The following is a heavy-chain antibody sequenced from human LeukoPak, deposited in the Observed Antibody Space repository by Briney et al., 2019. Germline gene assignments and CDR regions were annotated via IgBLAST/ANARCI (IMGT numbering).Heavy chain of an antibody. V-gene: IGHV1-18*01. J-gene: IGHJ4*02. Sequence: ASVKVSCKASGYDFINYGISWVRQAPGQGLEWMGWRSIYNGNTDYKLQGRVTMTTDTSTSTAYMDVRSLRYDDTAGYSCAREDSSGLYYFDYWGQGTLVTVSS. CDR3: AREDSSGLYYFDY. CDR1: GYDFINYG. D-gene: IGHD3-22*01. CDR2: RSIYNGNT.